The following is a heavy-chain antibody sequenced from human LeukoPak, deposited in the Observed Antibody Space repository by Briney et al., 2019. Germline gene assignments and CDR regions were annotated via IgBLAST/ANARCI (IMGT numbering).Heavy chain of an antibody. J-gene: IGHJ6*02. Sequence: ASVKVSCKVSGYTLTELSMHWVRQAPGKGLEWMGGFDPEDGETIYAQKFQGRVTMTRDTSTSTVYMELSSLRSEDTAVYYCARDRIPSPDYYYYYGMDVWGQGTTVTVSS. CDR2: FDPEDGET. CDR1: GYTLTELS. CDR3: ARDRIPSPDYYYYYGMDV. V-gene: IGHV1-24*01. D-gene: IGHD2-15*01.